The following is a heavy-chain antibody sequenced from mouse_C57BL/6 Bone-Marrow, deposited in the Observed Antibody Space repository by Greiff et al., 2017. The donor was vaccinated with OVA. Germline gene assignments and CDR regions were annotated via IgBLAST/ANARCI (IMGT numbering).Heavy chain of an antibody. CDR1: GFNIKDDY. J-gene: IGHJ3*01. D-gene: IGHD1-1*01. CDR2: IDPENGDT. Sequence: EVKLQESGAELVRPGASVKLSCTASGFNIKDDYMHWVKQRPEQGLEWIGWIDPENGDTEYASKFQGKATITADTSSNTAYLQLSSLTSEDTAVYYCTTWGYYGSSSWFAYWGQGTLVTVSA. CDR3: TTWGYYGSSSWFAY. V-gene: IGHV14-4*01.